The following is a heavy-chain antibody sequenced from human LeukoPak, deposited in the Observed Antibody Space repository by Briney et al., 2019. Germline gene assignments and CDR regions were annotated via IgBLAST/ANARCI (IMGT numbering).Heavy chain of an antibody. CDR2: INPNSGGT. CDR1: GYTFTGYY. D-gene: IGHD3-22*01. Sequence: ASVKVSCKASGYTFTGYYMHWVRQAPGQGLEWMGWINPNSGGTNYAQKFQGRVTMTRDTSISTAYMELSRLRSDDTAVYYCAGDLGYYYDPHWYFDLWGRGTLVTVSS. J-gene: IGHJ2*01. CDR3: AGDLGYYYDPHWYFDL. V-gene: IGHV1-2*02.